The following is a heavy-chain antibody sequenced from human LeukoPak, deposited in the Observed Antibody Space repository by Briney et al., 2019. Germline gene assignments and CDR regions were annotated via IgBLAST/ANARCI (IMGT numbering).Heavy chain of an antibody. Sequence: GGSLRLSCAASGFTFSSYWMIWVRQAPGKGLEWVANIKQDGSDKYYVDSVKGRFTISRDNAKNSLYLQMNSLRAEDTAVYYCARDKIVGATHLDYWGQGTLVTVSS. V-gene: IGHV3-7*01. J-gene: IGHJ4*02. D-gene: IGHD1-26*01. CDR2: IKQDGSDK. CDR1: GFTFSSYW. CDR3: ARDKIVGATHLDY.